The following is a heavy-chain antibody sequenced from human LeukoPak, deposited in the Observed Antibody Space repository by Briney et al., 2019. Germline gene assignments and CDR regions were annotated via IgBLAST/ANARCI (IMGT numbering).Heavy chain of an antibody. Sequence: SETLSLTCTVSGGSISSGGYYWSWIRQPPGKGLEWIGYIYYSGSTNYNPSLKSRVTISVDTSKNQFSLRLSSVTAADTAVYYCARGYEFFSGYYYGMDVWGQGTTVTVSS. D-gene: IGHD3/OR15-3a*01. CDR1: GGSISSGGYY. J-gene: IGHJ6*02. CDR2: IYYSGST. CDR3: ARGYEFFSGYYYGMDV. V-gene: IGHV4-61*08.